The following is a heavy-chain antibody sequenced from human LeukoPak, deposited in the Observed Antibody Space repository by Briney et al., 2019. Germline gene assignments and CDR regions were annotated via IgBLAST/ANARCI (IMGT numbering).Heavy chain of an antibody. CDR2: ISGSGGST. D-gene: IGHD1-26*01. V-gene: IGHV3-23*01. CDR3: AKDWVKSGSSGGFDP. CDR1: GFTFSSYG. J-gene: IGHJ5*02. Sequence: GGSLRLSCAASGFTFSSYGMSWVRQASGKGLEWVSAISGSGGSTYYADSVKGRFTISRDNSKNTLYLQMNSLRAENTAVYYCAKDWVKSGSSGGFDPWGQGTVVTVSS.